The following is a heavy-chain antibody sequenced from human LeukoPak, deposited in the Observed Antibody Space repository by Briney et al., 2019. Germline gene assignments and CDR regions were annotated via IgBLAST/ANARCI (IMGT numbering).Heavy chain of an antibody. CDR2: ISGDGGST. V-gene: IGHV3-43*02. J-gene: IGHJ4*02. D-gene: IGHD6-19*01. Sequence: PGGSLRLSCAASGFTSDDYAMHWVRQAPGKGLEWVSLISGDGGSTYYADSVKGRFTISRDNSKNSLYLQMNSLRTGDTALYYCAKEFLLSGGQSGYDYWGQGTLVTVSS. CDR1: GFTSDDYA. CDR3: AKEFLLSGGQSGYDY.